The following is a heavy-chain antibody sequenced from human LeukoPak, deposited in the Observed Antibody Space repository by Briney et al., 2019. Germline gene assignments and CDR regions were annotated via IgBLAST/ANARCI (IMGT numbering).Heavy chain of an antibody. CDR3: ASPPADYYDSRDYFDY. CDR1: GGAFSSYV. CDR2: IIPILGIA. D-gene: IGHD3-22*01. J-gene: IGHJ4*02. V-gene: IGHV1-69*04. Sequence: SVKVSCKASGGAFSSYVISWVRQAPGQGLEWMGRIIPILGIANYAQKFQGRVTITADKSTSTAYMELSSLRSEDTAVYYCASPPADYYDSRDYFDYWGQGTLVTVSS.